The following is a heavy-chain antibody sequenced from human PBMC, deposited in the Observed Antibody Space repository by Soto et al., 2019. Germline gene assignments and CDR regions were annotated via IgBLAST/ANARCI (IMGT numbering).Heavy chain of an antibody. CDR1: GGSIRSGGYS. D-gene: IGHD3-22*01. CDR2: IYHSGST. V-gene: IGHV4-30-2*01. CDR3: ARVFYSSGSSPNAFDI. J-gene: IGHJ3*02. Sequence: SETLSLTCAVSGGSIRSGGYSWSWIRQPPGKGLEWIGYIYHSGSTYYNPSLKSRVTISVDRSKNQFSLKLSSVTAADMAVYYCARVFYSSGSSPNAFDIWGQGTMVT.